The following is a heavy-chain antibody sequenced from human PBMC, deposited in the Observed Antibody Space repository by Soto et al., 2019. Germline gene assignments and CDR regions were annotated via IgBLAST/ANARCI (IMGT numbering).Heavy chain of an antibody. CDR1: GGSISSSSYY. CDR2: IYYSGST. CDR3: ARGTHYDFWSGYKDGMDV. Sequence: SETLSLTCTVSGGSISSSSYYWGWIRQPPGKGLERIGSIYYSGSTYYNPSLKSRVTISVDTSKNQFSLKLSSVTAADTAVYYCARGTHYDFWSGYKDGMDVWGQGTTLTVSS. V-gene: IGHV4-39*01. J-gene: IGHJ6*02. D-gene: IGHD3-3*01.